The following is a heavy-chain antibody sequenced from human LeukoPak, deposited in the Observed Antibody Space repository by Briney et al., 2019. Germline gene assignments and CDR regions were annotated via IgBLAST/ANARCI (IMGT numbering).Heavy chain of an antibody. CDR3: ARGVGYCSGGNCYGVGSSDY. CDR1: GYTFTSYD. CDR2: VSPNSGNT. J-gene: IGHJ4*02. V-gene: IGHV1-8*01. D-gene: IGHD2-15*01. Sequence: RASVKGSCKASGYTFTSYDLNWVRQATGQGLEWMGWVSPNSGNTGYAQKFQGRVTMTRDTSISTVYMELSSLRSEDTAVYYCARGVGYCSGGNCYGVGSSDYWGQGTLVTVSS.